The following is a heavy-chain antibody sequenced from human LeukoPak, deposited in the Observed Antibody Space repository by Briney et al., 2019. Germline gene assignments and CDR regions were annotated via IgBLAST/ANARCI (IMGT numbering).Heavy chain of an antibody. CDR3: TRDYKYAFDN. D-gene: IGHD5-24*01. J-gene: IGHJ4*02. CDR2: IGIDSGNT. V-gene: IGHV3-48*01. CDR1: GFTFSDYS. Sequence: GGSLRLSCAASGFTFSDYSMNWVRQAPGKGLEWISYIGIDSGNTNYADSVKGRFTISGDKAKNSLYLQMYSLRVEDTAVYYCTRDYKYAFDNWGQGTLVTVSS.